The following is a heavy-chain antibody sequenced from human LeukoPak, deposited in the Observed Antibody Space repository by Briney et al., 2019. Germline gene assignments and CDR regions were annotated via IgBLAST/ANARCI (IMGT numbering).Heavy chain of an antibody. Sequence: GGSLRLSCAASGFTFCSYAMTWVRQAPGKGLEWVSTITGSGGYTYYADSVKGRFTISRDNSKNTLFLRMNSLRAEDTAVYFCAKQSLYDSSGLSHYWRQGTLVTVSS. V-gene: IGHV3-23*01. CDR1: GFTFCSYA. CDR2: ITGSGGYT. J-gene: IGHJ4*02. CDR3: AKQSLYDSSGLSHY. D-gene: IGHD3-22*01.